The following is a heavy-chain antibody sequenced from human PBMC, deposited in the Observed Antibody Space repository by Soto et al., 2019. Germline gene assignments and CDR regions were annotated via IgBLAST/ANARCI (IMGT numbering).Heavy chain of an antibody. CDR1: GFTFSDYY. Sequence: GGSLRLSCAASGFTFSDYYMSWIRQAPGKGLEWVSYISSSGSTIYYADSVKGRFTISRDNAKNSLYLQMNSLRAEDTAVYYCARGGEGESAYEDYYYYGMDVWGQGTTVTVSS. J-gene: IGHJ6*02. CDR3: ARGGEGESAYEDYYYYGMDV. CDR2: ISSSGSTI. D-gene: IGHD3-16*01. V-gene: IGHV3-11*01.